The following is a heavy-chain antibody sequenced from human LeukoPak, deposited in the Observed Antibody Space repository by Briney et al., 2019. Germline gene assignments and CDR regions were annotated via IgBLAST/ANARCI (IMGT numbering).Heavy chain of an antibody. CDR2: INHSGST. J-gene: IGHJ4*02. CDR3: ARGRRAYYFDY. V-gene: IGHV4-34*01. Sequence: SESLSLTCAVYGGSFSGYYWSWIRQPPGKGLEWIGEINHSGSTNYNPSLKSRVTISVDTSKNQFSLKLSSVTAADTAVYYCARGRRAYYFDYWGQGTLVTVSS. CDR1: GGSFSGYY.